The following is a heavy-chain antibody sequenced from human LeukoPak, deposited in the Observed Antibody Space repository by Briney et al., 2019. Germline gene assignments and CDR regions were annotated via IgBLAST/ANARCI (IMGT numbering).Heavy chain of an antibody. CDR3: ARDRGGEFDY. Sequence: GGSLRLSCAASGITFSSYTMTWVRQAPGKGLECVSSISSSSGHIYYADSVTGRFTISRDNAKNSLYLQMNSLRADDAAVFYCARDRGGEFDYWGQGTLVTVSS. D-gene: IGHD3-16*01. V-gene: IGHV3-21*01. CDR2: ISSSSGHI. J-gene: IGHJ4*02. CDR1: GITFSSYT.